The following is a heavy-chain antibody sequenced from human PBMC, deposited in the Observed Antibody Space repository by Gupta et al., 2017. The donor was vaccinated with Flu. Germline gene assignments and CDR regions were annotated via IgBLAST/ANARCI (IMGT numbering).Heavy chain of an antibody. CDR3: ARATVTMS. CDR2: ISSFGTSK. D-gene: IGHD4-17*01. Sequence: SMNWVRQVPGKGPEWISYISSFGTSKHYADSVKGRFTISRDNAKNSLYLQMNSLRADDTAVYYCARATVTMSWGQGTLVTVSS. V-gene: IGHV3-48*01. J-gene: IGHJ5*02. CDR1: S.